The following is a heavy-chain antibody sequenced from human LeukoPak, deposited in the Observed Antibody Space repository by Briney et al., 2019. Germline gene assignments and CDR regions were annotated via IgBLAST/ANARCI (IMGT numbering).Heavy chain of an antibody. CDR3: ARGQRVAGYFDY. D-gene: IGHD3-9*01. CDR1: GFTFSSYE. V-gene: IGHV3-48*03. CDR2: ISSSGSTI. Sequence: GGSLRLSCAASGFTFSSYEMNWVRQAPGKGLEWVSYISSSGSTIYYADSVKGRFTISRDNAKNSLYLQMNSLRAEDTAVYYCARGQRVAGYFDYWGQGALVTVSS. J-gene: IGHJ4*02.